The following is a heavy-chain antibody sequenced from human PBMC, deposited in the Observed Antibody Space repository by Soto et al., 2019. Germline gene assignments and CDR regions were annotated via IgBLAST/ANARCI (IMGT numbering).Heavy chain of an antibody. Sequence: QVQLVQSGAEVKKPGSSVKVSCKASGGTFSSYAISWVRQAPGQGLEWMGGIIPIFATANYAQKFQGRVTITADESTSTAYMELSSLRTEDTAVYYWAGVQQWVAGGWYFDLWGRGTLVTVSS. D-gene: IGHD6-19*01. CDR3: AGVQQWVAGGWYFDL. CDR2: IIPIFATA. CDR1: GGTFSSYA. V-gene: IGHV1-69*12. J-gene: IGHJ2*01.